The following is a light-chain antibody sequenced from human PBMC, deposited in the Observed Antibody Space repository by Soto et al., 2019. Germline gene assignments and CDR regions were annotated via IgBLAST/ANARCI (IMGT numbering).Light chain of an antibody. V-gene: IGKV3D-15*01. CDR1: QSVTTY. Sequence: ETVLTQSPATLSLSPGERATLSCRASQSVTTYLAWYQQKPGQAPRLLIYDASTRATGIPARFSGSGSGTEFTLTISSLKSEDFAVYYCQQYNNWPRTLGQGTKVDIK. J-gene: IGKJ1*01. CDR2: DAS. CDR3: QQYNNWPRT.